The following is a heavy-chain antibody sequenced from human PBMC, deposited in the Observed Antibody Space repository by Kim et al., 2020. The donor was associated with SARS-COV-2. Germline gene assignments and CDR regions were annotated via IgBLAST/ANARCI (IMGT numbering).Heavy chain of an antibody. CDR1: GFTFSSYG. V-gene: IGHV3-30*18. CDR2: ISYDGSNK. D-gene: IGHD6-13*01. CDR3: AKDPGSSWYSYYYYGMDV. J-gene: IGHJ6*02. Sequence: GGSLRLSCAASGFTFSSYGMHWVRQAPGKGLEWVAVISYDGSNKYYADSVKGRFTISRDNSKNTLYLQMNSLRAEDTAVYYCAKDPGSSWYSYYYYGMDVWGQGTTVTVSS.